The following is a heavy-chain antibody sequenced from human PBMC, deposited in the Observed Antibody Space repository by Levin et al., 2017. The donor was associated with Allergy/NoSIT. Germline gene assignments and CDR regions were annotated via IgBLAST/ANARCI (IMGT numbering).Heavy chain of an antibody. CDR2: IYYSGST. J-gene: IGHJ4*02. Sequence: PSETLSLTCTVSGGSISSGGYYWSWIRQHPGKGLEWIGYIYYSGSTYYNPSLKSRVTISVDTSKNQFSLKLSSVTAADTAVYYCARAWRRDTMVRGVIGGIDYWGQGTMVTVSS. CDR3: ARAWRRDTMVRGVIGGIDY. CDR1: GGSISSGGYY. D-gene: IGHD3-10*01. V-gene: IGHV4-31*03.